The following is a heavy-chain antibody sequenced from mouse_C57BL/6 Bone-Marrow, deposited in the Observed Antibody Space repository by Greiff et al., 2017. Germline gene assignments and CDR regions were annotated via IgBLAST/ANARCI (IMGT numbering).Heavy chain of an antibody. D-gene: IGHD1-1*01. J-gene: IGHJ4*01. Sequence: EVKLVESGPGLAKPSQTLSLTCSVTGYSITSDYWNWIRQFPGNKLEYMGYISYSGSTYNNPPLKSRISITRDTSTNQYYLQLNSVTTEDTATYYCARSPYSCGSSYHAMDYWGQGTSVTVSS. CDR1: GYSITSDY. V-gene: IGHV3-8*01. CDR2: ISYSGST. CDR3: ARSPYSCGSSYHAMDY.